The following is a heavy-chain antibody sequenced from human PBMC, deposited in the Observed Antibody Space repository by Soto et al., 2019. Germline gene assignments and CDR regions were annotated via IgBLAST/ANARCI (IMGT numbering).Heavy chain of an antibody. V-gene: IGHV4-4*02. J-gene: IGHJ5*02. Sequence: PSETLSLTCAVSGGSISSSNWWSWVRQPPGKGLEWIGEIYHSGSTNYNPSHKSRVTISVDKSKNQFSLKLSSVTAADTAVYYCARENVDTAMVTSGWFDPWGQGALVTVSS. CDR1: GGSISSSNW. CDR2: IYHSGST. D-gene: IGHD5-18*01. CDR3: ARENVDTAMVTSGWFDP.